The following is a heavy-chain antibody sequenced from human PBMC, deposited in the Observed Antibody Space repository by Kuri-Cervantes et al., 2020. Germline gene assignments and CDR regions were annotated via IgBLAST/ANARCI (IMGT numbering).Heavy chain of an antibody. D-gene: IGHD4-17*01. CDR2: IYSGGST. CDR3: ARSNGLYGDYFGYYYYYYGMDV. CDR1: GFTVSSNY. Sequence: GESLKISCAASGFTVSSNYMSWVRQAPGKGLEWVSVIYSGGSTYYADSVKGRFTISRDNSKNTLYLQMNSLRAEDTAVYYCARSNGLYGDYFGYYYYYYGMDVWGQGTTVTVSS. V-gene: IGHV3-53*01. J-gene: IGHJ6*02.